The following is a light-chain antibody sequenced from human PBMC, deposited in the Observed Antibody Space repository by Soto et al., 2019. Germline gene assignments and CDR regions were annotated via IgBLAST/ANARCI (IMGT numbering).Light chain of an antibody. CDR3: SSYTTNSSLYV. CDR1: SSDVGGYKY. Sequence: QSALTQPASVSGSPGQSITISCTGTSSDVGGYKYVSWYQHYPGKAPKLMIYEVSYRPSGVSNRFSGSKSGHTASLTISGLLAEDEADYFCSSYTTNSSLYVFGTGTKLTVL. CDR2: EVS. J-gene: IGLJ1*01. V-gene: IGLV2-14*01.